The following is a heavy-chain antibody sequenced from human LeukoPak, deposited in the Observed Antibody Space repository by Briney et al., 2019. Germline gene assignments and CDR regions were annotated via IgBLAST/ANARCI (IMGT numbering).Heavy chain of an antibody. CDR3: ARGVDYYGV. V-gene: IGHV4-34*01. D-gene: IGHD3-10*01. Sequence: SETLSLTCAVYGGSFSGYYWSWIRQPPGKGLEWIGEINHSGSTNYNPSLKSRVTISVDTSKKQFSLKLSPVTAADTAEYYCARGVDYYGVWGQGTLVTVSS. J-gene: IGHJ4*02. CDR2: INHSGST. CDR1: GGSFSGYY.